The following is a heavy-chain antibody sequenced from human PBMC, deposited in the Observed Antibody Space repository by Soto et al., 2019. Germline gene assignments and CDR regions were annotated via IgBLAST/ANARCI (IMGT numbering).Heavy chain of an antibody. CDR3: TFAPNWPYQLTRY. J-gene: IGHJ4*02. CDR2: IVPMNGSP. Sequence: SVKVSCKASGGMLYSSAINWVRQAPGQGLEWMGGIVPMNGSPKYAQGFQGRVTITADGSATTVYMDLSGLKSEDTAVYYCTFAPNWPYQLTRYWGRGTLVTVSS. CDR1: GGMLYSSA. D-gene: IGHD2-2*01. V-gene: IGHV1-69*13.